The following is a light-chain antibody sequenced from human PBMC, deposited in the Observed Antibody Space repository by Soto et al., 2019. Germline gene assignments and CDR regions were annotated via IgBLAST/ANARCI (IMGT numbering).Light chain of an antibody. Sequence: IALTPSPAIMTLSPGYRATPSCRASQSVSTFLTWYQQKPGQAPRLLLYAASSRATGIPARFSGSGSGTDFTLTISNLEPEDVAVYYCQQHTVSPITFGQGTRLEIK. CDR2: AAS. CDR1: QSVSTF. J-gene: IGKJ5*01. CDR3: QQHTVSPIT. V-gene: IGKV3-11*01.